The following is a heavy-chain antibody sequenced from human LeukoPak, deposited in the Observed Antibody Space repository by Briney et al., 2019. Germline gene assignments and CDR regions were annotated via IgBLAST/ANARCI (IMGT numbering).Heavy chain of an antibody. Sequence: SETLSLTCTVSGGSISSGGYYWSWIRQPPGKGLEWIGDIYYSGNTNYNPSLKSRVTISVDTSKNQFSLKLSSVTAADTAVYYCASDITMALGYYGMDVWGQGTTVTVSS. V-gene: IGHV4-61*08. CDR1: GGSISSGGYY. J-gene: IGHJ6*02. D-gene: IGHD3-10*01. CDR2: IYYSGNT. CDR3: ASDITMALGYYGMDV.